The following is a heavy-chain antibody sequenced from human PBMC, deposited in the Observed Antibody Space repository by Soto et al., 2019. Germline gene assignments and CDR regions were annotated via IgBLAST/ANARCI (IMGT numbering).Heavy chain of an antibody. CDR3: ARDVASYDYGDFYGMDV. D-gene: IGHD4-17*01. CDR2: IRSKGYGGTT. V-gene: IGHV3-49*05. CDR1: GFTFGDYT. Sequence: EVQLLESGGGLVKPGRTLRLSCTASGFTFGDYTMAWFRQAPGGGLEWVSFIRSKGYGGTTEYAASVKGRFTISRDDSKSIAYLQMNRLQSEDTAVYYCARDVASYDYGDFYGMDVWGQGTTVTVSS. J-gene: IGHJ6*02.